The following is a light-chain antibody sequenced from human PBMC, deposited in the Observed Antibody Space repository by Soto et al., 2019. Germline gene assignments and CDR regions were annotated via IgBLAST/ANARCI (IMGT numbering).Light chain of an antibody. CDR2: ANT. V-gene: IGLV1-40*01. CDR3: HSYDSSLSGYV. Sequence: QSVLTQPPSVSGAPGQRVTVSCAGSSSNIGAGYDVHWYQLFPVTAPKLLIYANTNRPSGVPDRFAASMSGTSASLAITGLQAEDEADYFCHSYDSSLSGYVFGSGTKLTVL. CDR1: SSNIGAGYD. J-gene: IGLJ1*01.